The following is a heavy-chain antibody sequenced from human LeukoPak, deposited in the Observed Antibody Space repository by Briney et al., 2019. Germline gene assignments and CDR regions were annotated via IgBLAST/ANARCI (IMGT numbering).Heavy chain of an antibody. Sequence: SVKVSCKASGGTFSSYAISWVRQAPGQGLEWMGGIIPIFGTANYAQKFQGRVTITADESTSTAYMELSSLRSEDTAVYYCARDIEDCSSTSCPALGDAFDIWGQGTMVTVSS. CDR2: IIPIFGTA. CDR1: GGTFSSYA. J-gene: IGHJ3*02. V-gene: IGHV1-69*13. CDR3: ARDIEDCSSTSCPALGDAFDI. D-gene: IGHD2-2*01.